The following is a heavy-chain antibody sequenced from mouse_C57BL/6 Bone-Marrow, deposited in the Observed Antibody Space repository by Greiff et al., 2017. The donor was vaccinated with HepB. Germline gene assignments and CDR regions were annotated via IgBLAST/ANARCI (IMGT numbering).Heavy chain of an antibody. J-gene: IGHJ3*01. Sequence: DVMLVESGGGLVKPGGSLKLSCAASGFTFSSYTMSWVRQTPEKRLEWVATISGGGGNTYYPDSVKGRFTISRDNAKNTWYLQMSSLRSEDTALYYCARPNWAWFAYWGQGTLVTVSA. CDR2: ISGGGGNT. CDR3: ARPNWAWFAY. V-gene: IGHV5-9*01. D-gene: IGHD4-1*01. CDR1: GFTFSSYT.